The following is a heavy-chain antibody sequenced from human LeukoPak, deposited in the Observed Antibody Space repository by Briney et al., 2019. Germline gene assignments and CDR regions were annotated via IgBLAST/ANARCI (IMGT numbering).Heavy chain of an antibody. Sequence: SETLSLTCAVYGGSFSGYYWSWIRQPPAKGLEWIGEINHSGSTNYNPSLKSRVTISVDTSKNQFSLKLSSVTAADTAVYYCARASTYYYGSGSSRNYGMDVWGQGTTVTVCS. V-gene: IGHV4-34*01. CDR1: GGSFSGYY. CDR2: INHSGST. D-gene: IGHD3-10*01. J-gene: IGHJ6*02. CDR3: ARASTYYYGSGSSRNYGMDV.